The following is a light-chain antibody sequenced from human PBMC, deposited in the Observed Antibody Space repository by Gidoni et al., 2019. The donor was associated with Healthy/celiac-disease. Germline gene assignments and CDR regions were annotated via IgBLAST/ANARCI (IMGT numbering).Light chain of an antibody. CDR3: AAWDDSLNGNYV. CDR1: SSNIESNA. CDR2: SNN. V-gene: IGLV1-44*01. Sequence: QSVLTQPPSASGTPGQRVTISFSGSSSNIESNAVNWYQQLPGTAPKLLIYSNNQRPSGVPDRCSGSKSGTSASLAIGGLQSEDEADYYCAAWDDSLNGNYVFGTGTKVTVL. J-gene: IGLJ1*01.